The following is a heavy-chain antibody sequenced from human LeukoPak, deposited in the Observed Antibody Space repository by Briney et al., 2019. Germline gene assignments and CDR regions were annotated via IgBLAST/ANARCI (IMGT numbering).Heavy chain of an antibody. CDR1: GFTFSNYA. CDR2: ISSNGGST. J-gene: IGHJ4*02. V-gene: IGHV3-64*01. Sequence: GGSLRLSCAASGFTFSNYAMHWVRQAPGKGLEYVSAISSNGGSTYYANSVKGRFTISRDNSKNTLYLQMGSLRAEDMAVYYCARDQADTAMVHIIDYWGQGTLVTVSS. D-gene: IGHD5-18*01. CDR3: ARDQADTAMVHIIDY.